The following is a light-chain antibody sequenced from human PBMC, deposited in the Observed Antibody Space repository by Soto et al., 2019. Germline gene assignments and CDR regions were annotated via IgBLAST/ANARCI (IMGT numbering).Light chain of an antibody. V-gene: IGKV3-15*01. CDR3: QHYNNWPPWT. CDR1: QSVSSN. CDR2: GAS. Sequence: EIVMTQSPATLSVSPGERATLSCRASQSVSSNLAWYQQKPGQAPRLLIYGASIRATGIPARFSGGGSVTNFTLTISSLQSEDFAVYYCQHYNNWPPWTFGQGTKVEVK. J-gene: IGKJ1*01.